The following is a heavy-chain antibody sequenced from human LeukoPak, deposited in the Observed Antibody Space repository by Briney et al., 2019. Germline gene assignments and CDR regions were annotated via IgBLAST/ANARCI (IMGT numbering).Heavy chain of an antibody. CDR3: ARANGDLDY. CDR1: GYTFTRYD. CDR2: INPNSGNR. J-gene: IGHJ4*02. Sequence: ASVKVSCKASGYTFTRYDINWVRQATGQGLEWMGWINPNSGNRGYAQKFQGRVTITRDTSINTAYTELSSLRSDDTAVYYCARANGDLDYWGQGTLVTVSS. D-gene: IGHD4-17*01. V-gene: IGHV1-8*03.